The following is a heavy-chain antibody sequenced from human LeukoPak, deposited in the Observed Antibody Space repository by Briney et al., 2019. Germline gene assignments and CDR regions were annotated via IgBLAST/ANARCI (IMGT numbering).Heavy chain of an antibody. V-gene: IGHV3-48*02. D-gene: IGHD3-22*01. Sequence: GGSLRLSCAASGFPLSVYSMHWVRHATGKGVEWVSDISSSGRSIYYADSVKGRFTVSRDNARNTLFLQMDSLRDEDTALYYCATPSDYYDRGSWGQGTLVTVSS. J-gene: IGHJ4*02. CDR1: GFPLSVYS. CDR2: ISSSGRSI. CDR3: ATPSDYYDRGS.